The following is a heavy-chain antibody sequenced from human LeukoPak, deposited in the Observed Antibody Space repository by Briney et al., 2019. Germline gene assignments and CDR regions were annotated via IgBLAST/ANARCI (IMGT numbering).Heavy chain of an antibody. CDR3: AKRGHYSINWYHYFDY. CDR1: GITFSSYA. D-gene: IGHD6-13*01. J-gene: IGHJ4*02. CDR2: ITGSGSDT. V-gene: IGHV3-23*01. Sequence: GGSLRLSCAASGITFSSYAMSWVRQAPGKGLQWVSAITGSGSDTNNADSVKGRFTISRDNSKNTLFLQMNSLRPDDTAVYYCAKRGHYSINWYHYFDYWGQGTLVTVSS.